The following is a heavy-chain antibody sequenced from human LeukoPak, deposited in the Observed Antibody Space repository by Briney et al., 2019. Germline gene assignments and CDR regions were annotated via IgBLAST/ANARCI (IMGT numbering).Heavy chain of an antibody. V-gene: IGHV1-2*02. J-gene: IGHJ4*02. CDR2: INPNSGGT. CDR1: GYTFTGYY. Sequence: VASVKVSCKASGYTFTGYYMHWVRQAPGQGLEWMGWINPNSGGTNYAQKFQGRVTITRDTSASTAYMELSSLRSEDMAVYYCAREYFWSGLLDYWGQGTLVTVSS. CDR3: AREYFWSGLLDY. D-gene: IGHD3-3*01.